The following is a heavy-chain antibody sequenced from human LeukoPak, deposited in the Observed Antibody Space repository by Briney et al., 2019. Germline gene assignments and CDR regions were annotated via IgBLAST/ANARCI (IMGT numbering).Heavy chain of an antibody. J-gene: IGHJ4*02. V-gene: IGHV3-30*02. Sequence: GGSLRLSCAASGFTFSSYGMHWVRQAPGKGLEWVAFIRYDGSNKYYADSVKGRFTISRDNAKNSLYLQMNNLRAEDTAVYYCAREIFWSGYFSNLHFDYWGQGTLVTVSS. D-gene: IGHD3-3*01. CDR3: AREIFWSGYFSNLHFDY. CDR1: GFTFSSYG. CDR2: IRYDGSNK.